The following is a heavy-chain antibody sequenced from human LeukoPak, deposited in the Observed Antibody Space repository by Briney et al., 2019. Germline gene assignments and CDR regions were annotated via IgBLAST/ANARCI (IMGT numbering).Heavy chain of an antibody. CDR2: ISSSSTI. CDR3: ARSMTRLGYCSSTSCPGNWFDP. V-gene: IGHV3-48*04. J-gene: IGHJ5*02. D-gene: IGHD2-2*01. CDR1: GFTFSSYS. Sequence: GGSLRLSCAASGFTFSSYSMNWVRQAPGKGLEWVSYISSSSTIYYADSVKGRFTISRDNAKNSLYLQMNSLRAEDTAVYYCARSMTRLGYCSSTSCPGNWFDPWGQGTLVTVSS.